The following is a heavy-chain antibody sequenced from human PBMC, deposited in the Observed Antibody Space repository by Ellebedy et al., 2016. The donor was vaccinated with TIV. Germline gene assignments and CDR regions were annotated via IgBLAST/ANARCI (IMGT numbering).Heavy chain of an antibody. V-gene: IGHV3-64*04. CDR3: ARARHRVGADY. Sequence: GESLKISXSASGFTFSSYAMHWVRQAPGKGLEYVSAISSNGGSTYYADSVKGRFTISRDNSKNTLYLQMNSLRAEDTAVYYCARARHRVGADYWGQGTLVTVSS. CDR1: GFTFSSYA. CDR2: ISSNGGST. J-gene: IGHJ4*02. D-gene: IGHD3-10*01.